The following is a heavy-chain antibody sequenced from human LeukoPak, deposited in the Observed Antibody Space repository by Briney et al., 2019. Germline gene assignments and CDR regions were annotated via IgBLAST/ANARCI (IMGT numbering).Heavy chain of an antibody. J-gene: IGHJ1*01. CDR3: ATDLVGATTTRGVEYFQH. V-gene: IGHV1-24*01. CDR1: GYTLTELS. D-gene: IGHD1-26*01. CDR2: FDPEDGET. Sequence: VASVTVSCKVSGYTLTELSMHWVRQAPGKGLEWMGGFDPEDGETIYAQKFQGRVTMTEDTSTDTAYTELSSLRSEDTAVYYCATDLVGATTTRGVEYFQHWGQGTLVTVSS.